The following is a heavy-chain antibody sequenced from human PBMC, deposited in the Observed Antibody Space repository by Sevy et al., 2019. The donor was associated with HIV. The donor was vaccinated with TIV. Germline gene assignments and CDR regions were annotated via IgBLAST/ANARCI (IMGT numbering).Heavy chain of an antibody. D-gene: IGHD6-13*01. CDR3: TRELAAAGYDAFDI. CDR1: GFTFGDYA. J-gene: IGHJ3*02. CDR2: IRSKAYGGTT. V-gene: IGHV3-49*03. Sequence: GGSLRLSCTASGFTFGDYAMSWFRQAPGKGLEWVGFIRSKAYGGTTEYAASVKGRFTISRDDSKSIAYLQMNSLKTEDTAVYYCTRELAAAGYDAFDIWGQGTMVTVSS.